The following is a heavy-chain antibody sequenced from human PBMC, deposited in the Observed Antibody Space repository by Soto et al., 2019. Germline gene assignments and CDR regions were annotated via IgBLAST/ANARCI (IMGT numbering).Heavy chain of an antibody. V-gene: IGHV4-30-4*08. Sequence: SETLSLTCTVSGGSISSDDYYWNWIRQRPGKGLEWIGNIYYRGNTNYNPSLKSRIIMSMDMSENQFSLKLTSVTAADTAVYYCARACDYCGMDVWGQGTTVTVSS. J-gene: IGHJ6*02. CDR3: ARACDYCGMDV. CDR1: GGSISSDDYY. D-gene: IGHD2-21*01. CDR2: IYYRGNT.